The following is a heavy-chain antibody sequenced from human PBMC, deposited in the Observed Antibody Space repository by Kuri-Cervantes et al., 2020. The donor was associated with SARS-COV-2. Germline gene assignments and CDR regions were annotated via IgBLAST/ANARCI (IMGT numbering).Heavy chain of an antibody. CDR1: GFTVSSNY. J-gene: IGHJ4*02. Sequence: GESLKISCSASGFTVSSNYMSWVRQAPGKGLEWVSAISGSCGSTYYADSVKGRFTISKANSKNTLYLQMNSLRAEDTAVYYCAKDLVEMATMGPIDYWGQGTLVTVSS. CDR3: AKDLVEMATMGPIDY. CDR2: ISGSCGST. D-gene: IGHD5-24*01. V-gene: IGHV3-23*01.